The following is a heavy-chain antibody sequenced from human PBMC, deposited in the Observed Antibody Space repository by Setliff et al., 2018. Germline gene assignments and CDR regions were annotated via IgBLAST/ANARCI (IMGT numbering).Heavy chain of an antibody. D-gene: IGHD2-2*01. V-gene: IGHV1-3*01. CDR1: GYTFTSYA. CDR3: SRLVRYCTTTSCQRQRVVVGAPSWFDP. J-gene: IGHJ5*02. Sequence: GASVKVSCKASGYTFTSYAMHWVRQAPGQRLEWMGWINAGNGNTKYSQKFQGRVTITRDTSASTAYLELRSLRSDDTAVYYCSRLVRYCTTTSCQRQRVVVGAPSWFDPWGQGTLVTVSS. CDR2: INAGNGNT.